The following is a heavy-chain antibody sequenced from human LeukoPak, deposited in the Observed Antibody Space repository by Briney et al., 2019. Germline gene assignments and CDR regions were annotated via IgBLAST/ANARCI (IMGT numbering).Heavy chain of an antibody. V-gene: IGHV4-34*01. CDR3: ARARETVAIDY. CDR1: GGSFSGYY. CDR2: INQSGST. J-gene: IGHJ4*02. Sequence: PSETLSLTCAVYGGSFSGYYWSWIRQPPGKGLEWIGEINQSGSTNYNPSLKSRVTMSVDTSKNQFSLKLSSVTAADTAVYYCARARETVAIDYWSQGTLVTVSS. D-gene: IGHD5-12*01.